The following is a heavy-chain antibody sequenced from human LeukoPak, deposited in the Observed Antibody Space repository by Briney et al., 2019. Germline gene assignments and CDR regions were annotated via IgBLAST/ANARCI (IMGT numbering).Heavy chain of an antibody. D-gene: IGHD2-15*01. CDR2: IYPGDSDT. J-gene: IGHJ5*02. CDR1: GYSFTSYW. V-gene: IGHV5-51*01. CDR3: ARGYCSGGSCYGFDP. Sequence: GESLKISCKGSGYSFTSYWIGWVRQLPGKGLEWMGIIYPGDSDTSYSPSFQGQVTISADKSISTAYLQWSSLKASDTAMYYCARGYCSGGSCYGFDPWGQGTLVTVSS.